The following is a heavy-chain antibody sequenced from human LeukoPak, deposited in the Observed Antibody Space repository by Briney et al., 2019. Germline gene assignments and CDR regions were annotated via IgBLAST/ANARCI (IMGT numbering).Heavy chain of an antibody. CDR1: GVSISSYY. CDR3: ARESHYSRGSGSYFPHWFDP. J-gene: IGHJ5*02. Sequence: SETLSLTCTVSGVSISSYYWGWIRQPPGKGLEWIGSIYYSGSTYYNPSLKSRVTISVDTSKNQFSLKLSSVTAADTAVYYCARESHYSRGSGSYFPHWFDPWGQGTLVTVSS. V-gene: IGHV4-39*07. D-gene: IGHD3-10*01. CDR2: IYYSGST.